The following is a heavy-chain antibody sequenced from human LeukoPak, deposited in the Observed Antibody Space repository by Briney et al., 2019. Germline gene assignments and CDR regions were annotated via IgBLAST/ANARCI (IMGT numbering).Heavy chain of an antibody. V-gene: IGHV3-21*01. CDR3: ARDGRGPREHYFQH. CDR2: IISNSSYI. CDR1: GFTFSSYS. J-gene: IGHJ1*01. D-gene: IGHD1/OR15-1a*01. Sequence: GGSLRLSCSASGFTFSSYSMNWVRQAPGKGLELVSSIISNSSYIYYADSVKSRFTISRHNAKNSLHLPMNSLRPQDTPVYYCARDGRGPREHYFQHWGQGNLVTVSS.